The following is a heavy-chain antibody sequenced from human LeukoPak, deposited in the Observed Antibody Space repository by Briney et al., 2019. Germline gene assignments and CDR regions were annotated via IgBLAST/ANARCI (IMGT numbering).Heavy chain of an antibody. CDR3: ARRYCTGGSCYFDY. Sequence: TPSETLSLTCTVSGGSISSSSYYWGWIRQPPGKGLEWIGSIYYSGTTYYNPSLTSRVTISIDTSKNQFSLKLSSVTAADTAVYCCARRYCTGGSCYFDYWGQGTLVTVSS. J-gene: IGHJ4*02. CDR1: GGSISSSSYY. CDR2: IYYSGTT. D-gene: IGHD2-8*02. V-gene: IGHV4-39*01.